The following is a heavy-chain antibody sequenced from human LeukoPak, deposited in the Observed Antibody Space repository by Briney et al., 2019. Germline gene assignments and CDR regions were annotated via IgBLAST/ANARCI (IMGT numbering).Heavy chain of an antibody. V-gene: IGHV3-43*02. J-gene: IGHJ4*02. CDR2: ISGDGGST. CDR3: AKDRWKQYYFDY. CDR1: GFTFDDYA. D-gene: IGHD1-1*01. Sequence: PGGSLRLXCAASGFTFDDYAMHWVRQAPGKALESVSLISGDGGSTYYADSVKGRFTISRDNSKNTLYLHMNSLRAEDTAIYYCAKDRWKQYYFDYWGQGTLVTVPS.